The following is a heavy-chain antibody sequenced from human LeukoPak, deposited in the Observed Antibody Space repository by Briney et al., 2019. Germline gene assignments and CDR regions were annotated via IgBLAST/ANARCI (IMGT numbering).Heavy chain of an antibody. V-gene: IGHV3-53*01. CDR3: ARTSGYPYNFDN. CDR1: GFTVSRNY. D-gene: IGHD3-22*01. Sequence: PGGSLRLSCAASGFTVSRNYMTWVRQAPGKGLEWVSGIYSGGATYYADSVKGRFTISRDNSKNTLYLQMNSLRAEDTAVYYCARTSGYPYNFDNWGQGTLVTVSS. CDR2: IYSGGAT. J-gene: IGHJ4*02.